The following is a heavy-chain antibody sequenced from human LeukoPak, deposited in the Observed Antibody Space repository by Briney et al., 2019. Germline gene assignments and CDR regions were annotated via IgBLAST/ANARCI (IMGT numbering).Heavy chain of an antibody. V-gene: IGHV3-7*01. D-gene: IGHD2-2*01. J-gene: IGHJ4*02. Sequence: GGSLRLSCAASGFAVGTNYMSWVRQAPGKGLEWVANINQDGGEKFYVDSVKGRFTISRDNAKNSLYLQMNGLRAEDTAMYYCARDIVVVPATFDYWGQGTLVSVPS. CDR3: ARDIVVVPATFDY. CDR1: GFAVGTNY. CDR2: INQDGGEK.